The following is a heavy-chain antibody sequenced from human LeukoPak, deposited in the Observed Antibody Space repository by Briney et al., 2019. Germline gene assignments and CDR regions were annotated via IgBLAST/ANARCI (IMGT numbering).Heavy chain of an antibody. Sequence: GGSLRLSCAASGFTFSSYSMNWVRQAPGKGLEWVSYISSSSSTMYYADSVKGRFTISRDNSKETLYLEMNSLRVEDTAIYYCATSRVFDYWGQGTLVAVSS. CDR3: ATSRVFDY. V-gene: IGHV3-48*04. CDR2: ISSSSSTM. CDR1: GFTFSSYS. J-gene: IGHJ4*02.